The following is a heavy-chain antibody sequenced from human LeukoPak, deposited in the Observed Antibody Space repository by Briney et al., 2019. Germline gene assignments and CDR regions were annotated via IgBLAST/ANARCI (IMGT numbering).Heavy chain of an antibody. J-gene: IGHJ4*02. CDR2: ISSSGSTI. D-gene: IGHD3-16*02. CDR1: GFTFSDYY. V-gene: IGHV3-11*01. CDR3: ARDRYDYVWGSYRYETFDY. Sequence: GGSLRLSCAASGFTFSDYYMSWIRQAPGKGLEWVSYISSSGSTIYYADSVKGRFTISRDNAKNSLYLQMNSLRAEDTAVYYCARDRYDYVWGSYRYETFDYWGQGTLVTVSS.